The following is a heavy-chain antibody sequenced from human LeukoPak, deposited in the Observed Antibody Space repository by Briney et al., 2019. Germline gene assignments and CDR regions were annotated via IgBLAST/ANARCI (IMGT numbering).Heavy chain of an antibody. J-gene: IGHJ4*02. V-gene: IGHV4-59*01. CDR3: ARVGGYNYGFDY. CDR1: GGSISSYY. D-gene: IGHD5-18*01. Sequence: SETLSLTCTVSGGSISSYYWSWIRQPPGKGLEWIGYIYYSGSTNYNPSLKSRLTISVDTSKNQFSLKLSSVTAADTAVYYCARVGGYNYGFDYWGQGTLVTVSS. CDR2: IYYSGST.